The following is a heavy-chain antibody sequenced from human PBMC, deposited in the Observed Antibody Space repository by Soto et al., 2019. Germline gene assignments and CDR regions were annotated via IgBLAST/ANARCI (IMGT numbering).Heavy chain of an antibody. CDR1: GYSYTSYW. CDR2: INPAESEA. D-gene: IGHD6-6*01. CDR3: VRRAEGRPGDGYYYVALDV. Sequence: PGESLKISCKGSGYSYTSYWIGWVRQRPGRGLEWMVLINPAESEAHYSPSFQGQVTISADRSTSTAFLQWSSLKASDTAMYYCVRRAEGRPGDGYYYVALDVWGQGTTVTVSS. V-gene: IGHV5-51*01. J-gene: IGHJ6*02.